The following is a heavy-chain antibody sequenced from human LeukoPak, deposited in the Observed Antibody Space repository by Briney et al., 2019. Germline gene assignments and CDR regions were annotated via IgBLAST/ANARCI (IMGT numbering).Heavy chain of an antibody. CDR3: ARERNYIAFDY. V-gene: IGHV3-30-3*01. J-gene: IGHJ4*02. CDR1: GFTFSSYA. D-gene: IGHD1-7*01. Sequence: GGSLRLSCAASGFTFSSYAMHWVRQAPGKGLEWVAVISYDGSNKYYADSVKGRFTISRDNSKNTLYLQMNSLRAEDTAVYYCARERNYIAFDYWGQGTLVTVSS. CDR2: ISYDGSNK.